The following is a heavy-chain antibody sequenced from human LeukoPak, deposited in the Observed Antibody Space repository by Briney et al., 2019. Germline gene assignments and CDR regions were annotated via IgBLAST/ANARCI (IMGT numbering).Heavy chain of an antibody. V-gene: IGHV3-30*03. CDR3: ARGPSIAARYDAFDI. J-gene: IGHJ3*02. D-gene: IGHD6-6*01. CDR2: IPYDGSNK. CDR1: GFTFSTYG. Sequence: PGGSLRLSCEASGFTFSTYGMHWVRQAPGKGLEWITLIPYDGSNKYYADSVKGRFTISRDNAKNSLYLQVISLRAEDTAVYYCARGPSIAARYDAFDIWGQGTMVTVSS.